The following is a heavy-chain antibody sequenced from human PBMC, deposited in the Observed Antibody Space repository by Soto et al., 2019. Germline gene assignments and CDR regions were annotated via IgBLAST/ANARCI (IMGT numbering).Heavy chain of an antibody. D-gene: IGHD1-26*01. CDR2: IYYSGST. Sequence: ASETLSLTCTVSGGSISSGGYYWSWIRQHPGKGLEWIGYIYYSGSTYYNPSLKSRVTISVDTSKSQFSLKLSSVTAADTAFYYCAKDSISDRETFNFDSWGQGTLVTVSS. CDR1: GGSISSGGYY. V-gene: IGHV4-31*03. J-gene: IGHJ4*02. CDR3: AKDSISDRETFNFDS.